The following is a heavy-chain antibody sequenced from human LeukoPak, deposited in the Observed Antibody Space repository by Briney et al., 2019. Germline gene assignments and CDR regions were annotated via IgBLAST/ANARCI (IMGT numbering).Heavy chain of an antibody. CDR3: ARGWWDLGEIPF. J-gene: IGHJ4*02. V-gene: IGHV1-3*01. CDR1: GYTFSAYV. D-gene: IGHD1-26*01. Sequence: ASVKVSCKGSGYTFSAYVLHWVRQAPGQSLEWMGWINGGTGDTRYSENFRGRVSITRDAPAKTSYMELSSLGLEDTAVYYCARGWWDLGEIPFWGQGTLVTVSS. CDR2: INGGTGDT.